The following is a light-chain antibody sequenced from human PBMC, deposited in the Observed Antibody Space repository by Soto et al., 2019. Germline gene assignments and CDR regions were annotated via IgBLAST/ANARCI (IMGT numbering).Light chain of an antibody. CDR3: CSYAGSSTVV. J-gene: IGLJ2*01. Sequence: QSALTQPASVSGSPGQSITISCTGSSSDVGSYNLVSWYQHHPGKAPKLMIYDVNKRPSGVSNRFSGSKSGNTASLTISGLQAEDEADYYCCSYAGSSTVVFVGGTQLTVL. CDR2: DVN. V-gene: IGLV2-23*02. CDR1: SSDVGSYNL.